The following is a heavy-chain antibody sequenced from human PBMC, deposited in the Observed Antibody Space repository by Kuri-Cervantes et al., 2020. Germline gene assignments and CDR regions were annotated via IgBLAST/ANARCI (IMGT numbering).Heavy chain of an antibody. CDR2: INPNSGGT. Sequence: ASVKVSCKASGYTFTSYGISWVRQAPGQGLEWMGWINPNSGGTNYAQKFQGWVTMTRDTSTSTAYMELNSLRSEDTAVYYCARAPYCSSTSCYAGPRYNWFDPWGQGTLVTVSS. D-gene: IGHD2-2*01. CDR1: GYTFTSYG. V-gene: IGHV1-2*04. CDR3: ARAPYCSSTSCYAGPRYNWFDP. J-gene: IGHJ5*02.